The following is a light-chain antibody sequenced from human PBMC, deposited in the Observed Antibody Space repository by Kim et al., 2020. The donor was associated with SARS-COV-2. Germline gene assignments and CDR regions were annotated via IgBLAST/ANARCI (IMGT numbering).Light chain of an antibody. J-gene: IGLJ1*01. CDR2: DVS. CDR3: SSYTSSSTYV. CDR1: SSDVGGYNF. Sequence: SITVACTGTSSDVGGYNFVSWYQQHPGKAPKLMIYDVSNRPSGVSNRFSGSKSANTASLTISGLQAEDEAEYYCSSYTSSSTYVFGTGTKVTVL. V-gene: IGLV2-14*03.